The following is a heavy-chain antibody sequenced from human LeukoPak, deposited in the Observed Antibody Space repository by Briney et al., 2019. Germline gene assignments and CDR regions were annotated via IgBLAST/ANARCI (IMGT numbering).Heavy chain of an antibody. CDR3: ARVKSSSRLFDL. V-gene: IGHV6-1*01. CDR2: TYYRSKWYN. D-gene: IGHD6-6*01. J-gene: IGHJ2*01. Sequence: SQTLSLTCAISGYSVSSNSAAWNWIRQSPPRGLEWLGRTYYRSKWYNDYAVSVKSRIAINPDTSKNQFSLQLNSVTPEDTAVYYCARVKSSSRLFDLWGRGTLVTVSS. CDR1: GYSVSSNSAA.